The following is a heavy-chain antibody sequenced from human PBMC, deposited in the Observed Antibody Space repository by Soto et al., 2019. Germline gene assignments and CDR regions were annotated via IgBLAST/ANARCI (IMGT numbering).Heavy chain of an antibody. Sequence: SVKVSCKASGGTFSSYAISWVRQAPGQGLEWMGGIIPIFGTANYAQKFQGRVTITADESTSTAYMELSSLRSEDTAVYYCARGYIVVPAATPHYYYFYGMDVWGQGTTVTVSS. CDR1: GGTFSSYA. D-gene: IGHD2-2*01. V-gene: IGHV1-69*13. CDR3: ARGYIVVPAATPHYYYFYGMDV. J-gene: IGHJ6*02. CDR2: IIPIFGTA.